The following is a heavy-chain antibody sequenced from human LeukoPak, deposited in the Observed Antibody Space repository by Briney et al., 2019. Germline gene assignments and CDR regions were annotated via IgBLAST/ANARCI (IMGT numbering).Heavy chain of an antibody. CDR3: TRALSVVVAALYYFDY. J-gene: IGHJ4*02. CDR2: IRSKAYGGTT. D-gene: IGHD2-15*01. V-gene: IGHV3-49*04. Sequence: GGSLRLSCTASGFTFGDYAMSWVRQAPGKGLEWVGFIRSKAYGGTTEYAASVKGRFTISRDDSKSIAYLQMNSLKTEDTAVYYCTRALSVVVAALYYFDYWGQGTLVTVSS. CDR1: GFTFGDYA.